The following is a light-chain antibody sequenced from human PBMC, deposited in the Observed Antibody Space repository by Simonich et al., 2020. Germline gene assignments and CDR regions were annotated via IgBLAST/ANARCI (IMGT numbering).Light chain of an antibody. CDR3: QQYGSSPPNT. CDR2: GAS. CDR1: QSVSSSY. J-gene: IGKJ2*01. V-gene: IGKV3-20*01. Sequence: EIVLTQSPGTLSLSPGERATLSCMASQSVSSSYLAWYQQKPGQAPRLLIYGASSRATGIPDSFSGSGSGTDVTLTISRLEPEDFAVYYCQQYGSSPPNTFGQGTKLEIK.